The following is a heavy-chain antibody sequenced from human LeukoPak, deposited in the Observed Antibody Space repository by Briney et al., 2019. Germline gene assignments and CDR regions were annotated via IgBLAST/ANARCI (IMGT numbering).Heavy chain of an antibody. CDR2: TNTAGNTI. V-gene: IGHV3-11*01. CDR3: ARATYDSSAVDAFDI. CDR1: GITLSNYG. J-gene: IGHJ3*02. D-gene: IGHD3-22*01. Sequence: KSGGSLRLSCAVSGITLSNYGMSWVRQAPGKGLEWVAYTNTAGNTIYYADSMKGRFTISRDNAKNSLYLQMNTLRAEDTAVYYCARATYDSSAVDAFDIWGQGTMVTVSP.